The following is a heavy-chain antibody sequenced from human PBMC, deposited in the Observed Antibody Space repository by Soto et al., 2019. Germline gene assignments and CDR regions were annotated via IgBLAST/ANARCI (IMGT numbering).Heavy chain of an antibody. CDR2: TYRSGNS. D-gene: IGHD1-1*01. CDR3: AREKVGTAFFDN. V-gene: IGHV4-38-2*02. Sequence: PSETLSLTCDVSGFSISSGYYWSWVRQPPGKGLEWIGSTYRSGNSYHNPSLETRLILSVDTSKNQYSLKLASVTAADTAMYYCAREKVGTAFFDNWGQGTQVTVSS. J-gene: IGHJ4*02. CDR1: GFSISSGYY.